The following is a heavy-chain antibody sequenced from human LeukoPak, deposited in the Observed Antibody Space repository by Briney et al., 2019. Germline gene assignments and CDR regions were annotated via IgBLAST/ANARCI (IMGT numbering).Heavy chain of an antibody. D-gene: IGHD3-22*01. V-gene: IGHV4-38-2*02. J-gene: IGHJ4*02. CDR3: ASPNYDNDY. Sequence: SETLSLTRTVSGYSISRVYYWGWIRQPPGKGLEWIGSIYHSGSTYYNPSLKSRVTISVDTSKNQFSLKLSSVTAADTAVYYCASPNYDNDYWGQGTLVTVSS. CDR1: GYSISRVYY. CDR2: IYHSGST.